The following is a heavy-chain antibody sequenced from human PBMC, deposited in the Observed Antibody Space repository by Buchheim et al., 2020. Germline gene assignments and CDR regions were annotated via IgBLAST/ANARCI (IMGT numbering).Heavy chain of an antibody. Sequence: QVQLVESEGGVVQPGRSLRLSCAASGFTFSSYGMHWVRQAPGKGLEWVAFIRYDGSNKYYADSVKGRFTISRDNSKNTLYLQMNSLRAEDTAVYYCAKTPPLVVVAATPEYGMDVWGQGTT. D-gene: IGHD2-15*01. CDR1: GFTFSSYG. CDR3: AKTPPLVVVAATPEYGMDV. V-gene: IGHV3-30*02. CDR2: IRYDGSNK. J-gene: IGHJ6*02.